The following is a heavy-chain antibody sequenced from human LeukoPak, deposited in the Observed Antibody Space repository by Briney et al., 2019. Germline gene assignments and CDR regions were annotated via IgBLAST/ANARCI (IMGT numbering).Heavy chain of an antibody. CDR1: GFTFSSYG. Sequence: GRSLRLSCAASGFTFSSYGMHWVRQAPGKGLVWVAVIWYDGSNKYYADSVKGRFTISRDNSKNTLYLQMNSLRAEDTAVYYCARDQRALGYSYGFDYWGQGTLVTVSS. CDR3: ARDQRALGYSYGFDY. CDR2: IWYDGSNK. J-gene: IGHJ4*02. D-gene: IGHD5-18*01. V-gene: IGHV3-33*01.